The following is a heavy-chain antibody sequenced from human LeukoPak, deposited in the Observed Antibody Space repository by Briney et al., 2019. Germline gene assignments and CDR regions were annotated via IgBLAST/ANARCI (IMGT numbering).Heavy chain of an antibody. CDR1: GFTVGSNY. CDR3: ARGPSLVPATIYYHYMDV. J-gene: IGHJ6*03. CDR2: IYGDDYT. D-gene: IGHD2-2*01. Sequence: GGSLRLSCAASGFTVGSNYMTWVRQAPGKGLEWVALIYGDDYTFYADSVEGRFTVSRDRSKNTVYLRLNSLRPEDAAVYFCARGPSLVPATIYYHYMDVWGTGTTVTVSS. V-gene: IGHV3-53*01.